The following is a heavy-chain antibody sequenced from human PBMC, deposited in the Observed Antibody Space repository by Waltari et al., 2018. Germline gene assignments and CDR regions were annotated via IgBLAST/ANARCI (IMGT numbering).Heavy chain of an antibody. J-gene: IGHJ4*02. CDR1: GFIVSSTY. V-gene: IGHV3-53*01. Sequence: EVQLVESGGGLIQPGGSLRLSCAASGFIVSSTYMSWVRQAPGKGLEWVSVSDSGGSTYYAGSVEGRFTSSRDNSKNTLYLQMNSLRVEDTAVYYCARLPSGDYWGQGTLVTVSS. CDR2: SDSGGST. CDR3: ARLPSGDY.